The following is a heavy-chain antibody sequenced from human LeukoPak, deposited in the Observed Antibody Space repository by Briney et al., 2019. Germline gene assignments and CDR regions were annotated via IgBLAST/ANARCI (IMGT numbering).Heavy chain of an antibody. D-gene: IGHD3-9*01. CDR1: GFSFRSYS. CDR3: AKGVKVPLLRYFSYYMDV. Sequence: PGGSLRLSCAASGFSFRSYSINWVRQAPGKGLEWVSSISSSGSLIYYADSVRGRFTVSRDNAKNSLHLQMNSLRAEDTAVYYCAKGVKVPLLRYFSYYMDVWGKGTTVTISS. V-gene: IGHV3-21*01. CDR2: ISSSGSLI. J-gene: IGHJ6*03.